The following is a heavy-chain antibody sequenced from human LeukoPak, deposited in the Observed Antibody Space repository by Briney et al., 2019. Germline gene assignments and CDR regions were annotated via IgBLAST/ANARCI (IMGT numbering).Heavy chain of an antibody. V-gene: IGHV4-59*01. D-gene: IGHD2-15*01. Sequence: PSETLSLTCTVSGGSIRSYYWSWIRQPPGKGLEWIGYIYYSGSTNYNPSLKSRVTISVDTSKNQFSLKLSSVTAADTAVYYCARGPGRAYFQRWGQGTLVTVSS. CDR1: GGSIRSYY. CDR2: IYYSGST. J-gene: IGHJ1*01. CDR3: ARGPGRAYFQR.